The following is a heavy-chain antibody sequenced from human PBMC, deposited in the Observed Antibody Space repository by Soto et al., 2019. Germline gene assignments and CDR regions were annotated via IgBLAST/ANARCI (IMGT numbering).Heavy chain of an antibody. J-gene: IGHJ6*02. D-gene: IGHD3-9*01. Sequence: ASVKVSCKASGGSLSNYGISWVRQAPGQGLEWMGGIILVFGTANYAQKFQGRVTITADESTSIVYMDVTSLRSEDTAVYYCARGDATKIVVTTYYAMDVWGQGTTVTVSS. V-gene: IGHV1-69*13. CDR1: GGSLSNYG. CDR3: ARGDATKIVVTTYYAMDV. CDR2: IILVFGTA.